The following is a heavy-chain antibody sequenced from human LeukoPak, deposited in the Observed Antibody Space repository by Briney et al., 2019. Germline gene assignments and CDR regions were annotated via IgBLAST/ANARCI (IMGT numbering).Heavy chain of an antibody. V-gene: IGHV1-46*03. D-gene: IGHD6-13*01. J-gene: IGHJ4*02. CDR3: ARDGEAGNLDY. CDR2: INPSGGST. Sequence: ASVKVSCEASGYTFTSYYMHWVRQAPGQGLEWMGIINPSGGSTSYAQKFQGRVTMTRDTSTSTVYMELSSLRSEDTAVYYCARDGEAGNLDYWGQGTLVTVSS. CDR1: GYTFTSYY.